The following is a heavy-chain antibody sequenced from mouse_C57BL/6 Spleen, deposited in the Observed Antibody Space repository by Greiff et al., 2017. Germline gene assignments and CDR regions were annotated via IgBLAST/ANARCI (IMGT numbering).Heavy chain of an antibody. CDR1: GYTFTSYW. CDR3: ARLGGRRYFDV. CDR2: IHPNSGST. Sequence: VKLMESGAELVKPGASVKLSCKASGYTFTSYWMHWVKQRPGQGLEWIGMIHPNSGSTNYNEKFKSKATLTVGKSSSTAYMQLSSLTSEDSAVYYCARLGGRRYFDVWGTGTTVTVSS. J-gene: IGHJ1*03. V-gene: IGHV1-64*01.